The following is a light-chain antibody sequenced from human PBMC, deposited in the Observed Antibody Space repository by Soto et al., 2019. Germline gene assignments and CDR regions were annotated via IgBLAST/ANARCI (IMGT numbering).Light chain of an antibody. CDR1: QCVSSSY. CDR3: QQDYNLPLT. J-gene: IGKJ4*01. V-gene: IGKV3D-7*01. Sequence: PGERVTLSCRASQCVSSSYLTWYQQKPGQAPRLLIYGASTRATSIPARFSGSGSGTDFTLTISSLQPEDFAVYYCQQDYNLPLTFGGGTKVEIK. CDR2: GAS.